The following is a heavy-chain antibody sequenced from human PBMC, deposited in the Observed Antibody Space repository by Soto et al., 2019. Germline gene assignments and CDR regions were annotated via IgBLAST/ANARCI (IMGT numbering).Heavy chain of an antibody. Sequence: SQTLSLTCAISGDSVSSNSAAWNWIRQSPSRGLEWLGRTYYRSKWYNDYAVSVKSRITINPDTSKNQFSLQLNSVTPEDTAVYYCAREGAVAGIPYYYYYGMDVWGQGTTVTVS. CDR1: GDSVSSNSAA. D-gene: IGHD6-19*01. CDR3: AREGAVAGIPYYYYYGMDV. CDR2: TYYRSKWYN. J-gene: IGHJ6*02. V-gene: IGHV6-1*01.